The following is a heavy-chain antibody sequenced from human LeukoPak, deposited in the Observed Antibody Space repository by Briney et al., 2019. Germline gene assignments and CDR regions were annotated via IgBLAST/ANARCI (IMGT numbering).Heavy chain of an antibody. D-gene: IGHD2-2*01. CDR3: ARGCWSSGNTNCYPF. J-gene: IGHJ4*02. Sequence: PGGSLRLSCAASGFTFNNYGIHWVRQAPGKGLEWVAVISYDGSNKYYADSVKGRFTISRDNSKNTLYLQMSSLRAEDTALYYCARGCWSSGNTNCYPFWGQGTLVTVSS. V-gene: IGHV3-30*03. CDR2: ISYDGSNK. CDR1: GFTFNNYG.